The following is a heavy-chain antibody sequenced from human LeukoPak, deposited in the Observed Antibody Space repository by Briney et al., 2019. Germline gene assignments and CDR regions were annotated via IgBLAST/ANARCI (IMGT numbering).Heavy chain of an antibody. V-gene: IGHV3-15*01. CDR1: GLTFSNAW. D-gene: IGHD4-23*01. CDR2: IKSATVGGTT. CDR3: TTGPGNSGY. Sequence: GGSLRLSCAVSGLTFSNAWMSWVRQAPGKGLEWLDRIKSATVGGTTEYAAPVKGRFTISRDDSKNTVYLQMNSPKTEDTAVYYCTTGPGNSGYWGQGTLVTVSS. J-gene: IGHJ4*02.